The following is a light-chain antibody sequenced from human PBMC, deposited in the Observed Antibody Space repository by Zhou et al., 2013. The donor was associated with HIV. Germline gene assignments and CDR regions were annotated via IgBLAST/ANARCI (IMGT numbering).Light chain of an antibody. CDR3: QLSGSSPYT. V-gene: IGKV3-15*01. CDR1: QSVGSF. Sequence: EIVMTQSPATLSVSPGERATLSCRASQSVGSFLAWYQQRPGQAPRLLIYGASTRATGIPARFTGSGSGTDFTLTIRSLEPEDLGVYYCQLSGSSPYTFGQGTKLEIK. CDR2: GAS. J-gene: IGKJ2*01.